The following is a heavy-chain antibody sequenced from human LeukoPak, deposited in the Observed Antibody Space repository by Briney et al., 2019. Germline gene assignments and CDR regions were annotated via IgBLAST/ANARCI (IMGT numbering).Heavy chain of an antibody. CDR1: GFTFSSYA. CDR3: AKGGYSSSYGMDV. D-gene: IGHD6-13*01. J-gene: IGHJ6*02. Sequence: GGSLRLSCAASGFTFSSYAMSWVRQAPGKGLESVSVISGSGGSTYYADSVKGRFTISRDNSKNTLYLQMNSLRAEDTAVYYCAKGGYSSSYGMDVWGQGTTVTVSS. V-gene: IGHV3-23*01. CDR2: ISGSGGST.